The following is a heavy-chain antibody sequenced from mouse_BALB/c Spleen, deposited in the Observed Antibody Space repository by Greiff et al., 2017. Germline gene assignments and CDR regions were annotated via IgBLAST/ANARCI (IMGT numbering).Heavy chain of an antibody. CDR2: ISYSGST. CDR1: GYSITSDYA. Sequence: EVQGVESGPGLVKPSQSLSLTCTVTGYSITSDYAWNWIRQFPGNKLEWMGYISYSGSTSYNPSLKSRISITRDTSKNQFFLQLNSVTTEDTATYYCARSFYAYYAMDYWGQGTSVTVSS. CDR3: ARSFYAYYAMDY. J-gene: IGHJ4*01. D-gene: IGHD2-10*01. V-gene: IGHV3-2*02.